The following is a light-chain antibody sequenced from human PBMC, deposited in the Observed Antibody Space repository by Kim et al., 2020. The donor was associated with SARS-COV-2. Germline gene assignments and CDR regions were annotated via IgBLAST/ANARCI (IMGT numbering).Light chain of an antibody. CDR3: CSYAGRYTHVV. J-gene: IGLJ2*01. CDR1: SSDVGAYNY. Sequence: QSALTQPRSVSGSPGQPVTISCTGTSSDVGAYNYVSWYQLNPGKAPKLMIYDVSERPSGVPDRFSGSKSGNTASLTSSGFQAEDEADYYCCSYAGRYTHVVFGGGTQLTVL. CDR2: DVS. V-gene: IGLV2-11*01.